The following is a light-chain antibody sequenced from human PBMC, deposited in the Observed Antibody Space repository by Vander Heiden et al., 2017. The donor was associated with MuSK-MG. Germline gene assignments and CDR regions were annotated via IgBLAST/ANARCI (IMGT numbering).Light chain of an antibody. Sequence: SYELTQPPSVSVSPGQTASITCSGDKLWDKYACWYQQKPGQSPVLVIYQDNKRPSGIPERFSGSNSGNTATLTISGTQAMDEADYYCQAWDSSIVVFGGGTKLTVL. CDR1: KLWDKY. CDR2: QDN. J-gene: IGLJ2*01. V-gene: IGLV3-1*01. CDR3: QAWDSSIVV.